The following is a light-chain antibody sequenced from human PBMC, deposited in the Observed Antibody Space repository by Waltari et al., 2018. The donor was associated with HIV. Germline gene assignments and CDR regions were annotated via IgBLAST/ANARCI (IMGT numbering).Light chain of an antibody. V-gene: IGKV4-1*01. CDR3: QQYYATPLT. CDR1: QSIFYTSTNKNY. J-gene: IGKJ4*01. CDR2: SAS. Sequence: DIVMTQSPDSLSVSLGERATINCRSSQSIFYTSTNKNYLAWYQLKPGQTPKLIIYSASTPESGVPDRFTGSGSGTDFTLTSTSLQAEDVAVYCCQQYYATPLTFGGGTKVEIK.